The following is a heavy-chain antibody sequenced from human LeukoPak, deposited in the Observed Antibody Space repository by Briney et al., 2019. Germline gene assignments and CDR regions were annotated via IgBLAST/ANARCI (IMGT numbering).Heavy chain of an antibody. J-gene: IGHJ5*02. CDR3: ARDYEGWFDP. Sequence: GASVKVSCKASGGTFSSYAISWVRQAPGQGLEWMGRIIPILGTANYAQKFQGRVTITADKSTSTAYMELSSLRSEDTAVYYCARDYEGWFDPWGQGTLVTVSS. CDR2: IIPILGTA. V-gene: IGHV1-69*04. D-gene: IGHD5-12*01. CDR1: GGTFSSYA.